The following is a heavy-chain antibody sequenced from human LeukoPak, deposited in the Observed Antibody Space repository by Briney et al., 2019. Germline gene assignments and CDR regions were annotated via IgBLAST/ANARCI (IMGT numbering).Heavy chain of an antibody. J-gene: IGHJ4*02. Sequence: GGSLRLSCAASGFTFSSYSMNWVRQAPGKGLEWVSSISSSSSYIYYADSVKGRFTISRDDAKNSLYLQMNSLRAEDTAVYYCARVIRDGYNCCDYWGQGTLVTVSS. CDR1: GFTFSSYS. V-gene: IGHV3-21*01. D-gene: IGHD5-24*01. CDR3: ARVIRDGYNCCDY. CDR2: ISSSSSYI.